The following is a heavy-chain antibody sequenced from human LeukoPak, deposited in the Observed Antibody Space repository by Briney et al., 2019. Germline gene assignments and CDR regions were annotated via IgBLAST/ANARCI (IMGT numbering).Heavy chain of an antibody. CDR2: IYPGDSDT. D-gene: IGHD7-27*01. V-gene: IGHV5-51*03. CDR3: ASRPTGVGFYFDY. CDR1: GYSLTSYW. Sequence: GESLKISCKGSGYSLTSYWIGWVRQMPGKGLEWMGIIYPGDSDTRYSPSFQGQVTISADKSISTAYLQWSSLKASDTAMYYCASRPTGVGFYFDYWGQGTLVTVSS. J-gene: IGHJ4*02.